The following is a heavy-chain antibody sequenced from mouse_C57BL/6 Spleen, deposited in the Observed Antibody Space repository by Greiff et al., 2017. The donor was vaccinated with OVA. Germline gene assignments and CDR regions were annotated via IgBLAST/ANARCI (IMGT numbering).Heavy chain of an antibody. Sequence: QVHVKQPGAELVKPGASVKMSCKASGYTFTSYWITWVKQRPGQGLEWIGDIYPGSGSTNYNEKFKSKATLTVDTSSSTAYMQLSSLTSEDSAVYYCTRWYDYDEGGFAYWGQGTLVTVSA. V-gene: IGHV1-55*01. CDR1: GYTFTSYW. CDR3: TRWYDYDEGGFAY. D-gene: IGHD2-4*01. J-gene: IGHJ3*01. CDR2: IYPGSGST.